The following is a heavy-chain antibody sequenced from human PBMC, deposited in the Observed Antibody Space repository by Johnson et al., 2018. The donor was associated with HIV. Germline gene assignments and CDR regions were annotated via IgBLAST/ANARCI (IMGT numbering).Heavy chain of an antibody. CDR2: ISYDGSNK. D-gene: IGHD1-26*01. Sequence: QVQLVESGGGVVQPGRSLRLSCAASGFTFSSYAMHWVRQAPDKGLEWVAVISYDGSNKYYADSVKGRFTISRDNSKNTLYLQMNSLRAEDTAVYYCARDGIGRGIVGANDAFDIWGQGTMITVSS. CDR1: GFTFSSYA. CDR3: ARDGIGRGIVGANDAFDI. V-gene: IGHV3-30*04. J-gene: IGHJ3*02.